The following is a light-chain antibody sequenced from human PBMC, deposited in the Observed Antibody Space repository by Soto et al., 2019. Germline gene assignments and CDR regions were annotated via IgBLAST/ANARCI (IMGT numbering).Light chain of an antibody. CDR1: HSVSTK. J-gene: IGKJ2*01. Sequence: ERVLTQSPVTLSLSPGERATLSCMAIHSVSTKLAWYQQKPGQVPRLLIYGASTRATGIPARFSGSGSGTEFTLSISSLQSEDFEVYYGQQYNNWPQTFGQGTKLEIK. CDR3: QQYNNWPQT. CDR2: GAS. V-gene: IGKV3-15*01.